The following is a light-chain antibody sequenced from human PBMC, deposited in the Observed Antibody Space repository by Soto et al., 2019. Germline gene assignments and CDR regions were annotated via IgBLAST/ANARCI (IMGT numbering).Light chain of an antibody. J-gene: IGKJ5*01. CDR1: QSVNTM. Sequence: EVVLTQSLCTLSFTPQERATLSCRASQSVNTMLAWYQHKPGQAPRLLISGASSRATGIPDRFSGSGSATDFTLTICSLEPEDFALYYCQHYGRSPITFCQGARLEI. CDR2: GAS. V-gene: IGKV3-20*01. CDR3: QHYGRSPIT.